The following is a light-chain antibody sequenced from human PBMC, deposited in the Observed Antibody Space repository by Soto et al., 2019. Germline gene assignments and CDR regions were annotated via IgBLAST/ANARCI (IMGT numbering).Light chain of an antibody. CDR3: QQRNIWPPVT. CDR1: PSVTNY. V-gene: IGKV3-11*01. J-gene: IGKJ5*01. Sequence: EIVLTQSPATLSLSPWERATLSCSASPSVTNYLAWYQQKPGQPPRLLIYGAFNRAAGIPARFSGSGSGTDFTLTISSLEPEDSAVYYCQQRNIWPPVTFGQGTRLEIK. CDR2: GAF.